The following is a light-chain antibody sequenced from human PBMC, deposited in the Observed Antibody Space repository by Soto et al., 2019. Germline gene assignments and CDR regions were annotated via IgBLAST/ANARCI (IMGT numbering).Light chain of an antibody. Sequence: QSVLTQPASVSGSPGQSITISCAGTMRDVGAYNLVSWYQQHPGRAPQLIIYEVSSRPSGVSNRFSGSKSGNTASLTIAGLQAEDEADYYCSSYSSTSAPWVFGGGTKLTVL. V-gene: IGLV2-14*01. CDR2: EVS. CDR3: SSYSSTSAPWV. J-gene: IGLJ3*02. CDR1: MRDVGAYNL.